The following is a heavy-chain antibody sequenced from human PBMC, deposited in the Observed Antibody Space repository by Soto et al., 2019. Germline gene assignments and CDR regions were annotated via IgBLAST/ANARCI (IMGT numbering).Heavy chain of an antibody. D-gene: IGHD1-26*01. CDR1: GYTFTSYY. CDR2: INPSGGST. CDR3: ANTGVGATTSFPFDY. Sequence: ASVKVSCKASGYTFTSYYIHWVRQAPRQGLEWMAIINPSGGSTNYAQKFQGRVTVTRDTSTSTVNMELSSLRSEDTAVYYCANTGVGATTSFPFDYWGQGTLVTVSS. V-gene: IGHV1-46*01. J-gene: IGHJ4*02.